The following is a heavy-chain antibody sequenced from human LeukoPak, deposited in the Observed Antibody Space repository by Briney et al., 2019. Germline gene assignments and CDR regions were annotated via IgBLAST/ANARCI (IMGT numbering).Heavy chain of an antibody. J-gene: IGHJ4*02. CDR2: IKENGRDK. D-gene: IGHD6-19*01. CDR3: ARGSGGGWDY. V-gene: IGHV3-7*01. CDR1: GFTLSSYW. Sequence: GGSLRLSCAASGFTLSSYWMTWVRQAPGKGLEWVANIKENGRDKYYVDSLKGRFTVSKDNAKNSVYLQKSSLRAEDTAVYCCARGSGGGWDYWGQGTLVTVSS.